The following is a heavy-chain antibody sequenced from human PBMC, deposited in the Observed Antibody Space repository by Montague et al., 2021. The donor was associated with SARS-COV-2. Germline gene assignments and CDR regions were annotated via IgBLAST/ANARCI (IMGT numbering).Heavy chain of an antibody. Sequence: SETLSLTCTASGGFISSYYWTWIRQPPGKGLEWIGYIYYTGSTNYNPSLESRVAISLDTSKNQFSLKLSSVTAADTAVYDCARGHYYGRKDYYYGVDVWGQGTTVTVSS. CDR1: GGFISSYY. CDR2: IYYTGST. CDR3: ARGHYYGRKDYYYGVDV. V-gene: IGHV4-59*13. J-gene: IGHJ6*02. D-gene: IGHD3-10*01.